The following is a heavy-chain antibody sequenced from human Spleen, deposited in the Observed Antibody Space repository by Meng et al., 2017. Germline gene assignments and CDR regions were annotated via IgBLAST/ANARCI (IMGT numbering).Heavy chain of an antibody. D-gene: IGHD4-11*01. J-gene: IGHJ4*02. V-gene: IGHV4-34*01. CDR2: INHSGST. Sequence: QVHLKQWGAGLLNPSETLSLTCVVSGGSFSDYYWSWIRQPPGKGLEWIGEINHSGSTNYNPSLESRATISVDTSQNNLSLKLSSVTAADSAVYYCARGPTTMAHDFDYWGQGTLVTVSS. CDR1: GGSFSDYY. CDR3: ARGPTTMAHDFDY.